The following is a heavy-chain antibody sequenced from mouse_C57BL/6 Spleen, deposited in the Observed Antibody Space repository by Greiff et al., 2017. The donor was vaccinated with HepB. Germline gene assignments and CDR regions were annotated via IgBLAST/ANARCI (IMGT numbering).Heavy chain of an antibody. J-gene: IGHJ2*01. CDR3: ASERTSDY. V-gene: IGHV1-50*01. CDR2: IDPSDSYT. CDR1: GYTFTSYW. Sequence: QVQLQQPGAELVKPGASVKLSCKASGYTFTSYWMQWVKQRPGQGLEWIGEIDPSDSYTNYNQKFKGKATLTVDTSSSTAYMQLSSLTSEGSAVYYCASERTSDYWGTGTTLTVSS.